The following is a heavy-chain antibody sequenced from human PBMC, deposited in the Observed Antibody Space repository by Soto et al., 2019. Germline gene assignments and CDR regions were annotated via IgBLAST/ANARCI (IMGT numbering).Heavy chain of an antibody. J-gene: IGHJ6*02. CDR1: GYSFTSYY. CDR3: ARDQSPSSGWPGMDV. Sequence: GASVKVSCKASGYSFTSYYMHWVRQAPGQGLEWMGIINPGGGSTTYAQNFQGRIIMTRDTSISTAYMELNRLRPDDTAVYYCARDQSPSSGWPGMDVWGQGTTVTVSS. D-gene: IGHD6-19*01. CDR2: INPGGGST. V-gene: IGHV1-46*01.